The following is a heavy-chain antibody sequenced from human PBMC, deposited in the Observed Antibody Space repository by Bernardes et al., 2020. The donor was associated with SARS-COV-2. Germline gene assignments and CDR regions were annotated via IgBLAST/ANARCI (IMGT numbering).Heavy chain of an antibody. CDR2: TSYSGGNK. CDR3: AKVRFCSSTSCLWTLDS. V-gene: IGHV3-30*18. Sequence: VGSLRLSCVASGYTFSDYAIHWVRQAPGKGLEWVAITSYSGGNKYYADSVKGRFTISRDNSKNTLFLHMESLRPEDTAVYYCAKVRFCSSTSCLWTLDSWGQGTLVTVSA. D-gene: IGHD2-2*01. CDR1: GYTFSDYA. J-gene: IGHJ5*01.